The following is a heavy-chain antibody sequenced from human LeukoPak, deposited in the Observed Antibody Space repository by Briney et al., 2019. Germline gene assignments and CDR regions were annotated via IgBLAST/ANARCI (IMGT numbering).Heavy chain of an antibody. D-gene: IGHD6-13*01. J-gene: IGHJ4*02. Sequence: SETLSLTCAVSGYSISSGYYWSWIRQPPGKGLEWIGSIYHSGSTYYNPSLKSRVTISVDTSKNQFSLKLSSVTAADTAVYYCARDQIAAAGIFDYWGQGTLVTVSS. V-gene: IGHV4-38-2*02. CDR3: ARDQIAAAGIFDY. CDR2: IYHSGST. CDR1: GYSISSGYY.